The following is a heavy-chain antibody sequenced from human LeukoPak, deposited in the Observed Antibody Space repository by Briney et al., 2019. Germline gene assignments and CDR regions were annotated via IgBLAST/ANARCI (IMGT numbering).Heavy chain of an antibody. J-gene: IGHJ6*03. Sequence: GGSLRLSCAASGFTFSSYSMNWVRQAPGKGLEWVSSISSSSSYIYYADSMKGRFTISRDNAKNSLYLQMNSLRAEDTAVYYCARVAVVGYCSGGNCFYYMDVWGKGTTVTVSS. CDR2: ISSSSSYI. CDR1: GFTFSSYS. CDR3: ARVAVVGYCSGGNCFYYMDV. D-gene: IGHD2-15*01. V-gene: IGHV3-21*01.